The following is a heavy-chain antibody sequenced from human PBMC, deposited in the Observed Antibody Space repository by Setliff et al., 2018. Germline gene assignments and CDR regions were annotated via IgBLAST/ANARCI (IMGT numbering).Heavy chain of an antibody. V-gene: IGHV3-48*03. CDR1: GFTFSSFE. CDR2: ISGSGSTT. CDR3: ARRLPYFGMDV. D-gene: IGHD2-15*01. Sequence: GGSLRLSCAASGFTFSSFEMNWVRQAPGKGLGWVSYISGSGSTTYYADSVRGRFTIYRDNAKSSLDLQMNSLRAEDTAVYYCARRLPYFGMDVWGQGTTVTVSS. J-gene: IGHJ6*02.